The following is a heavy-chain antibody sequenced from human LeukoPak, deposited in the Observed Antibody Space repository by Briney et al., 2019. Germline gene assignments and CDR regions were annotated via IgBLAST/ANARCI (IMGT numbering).Heavy chain of an antibody. Sequence: GASVKVSCKASGYTFTGYYMHWVRQAPGQGLEWMGWINPNSGGTNYAQKFQGRVTMTRDTSISTAYMELSRLRSDDTAVYYCARDHSTDYYYYMDVWGKGTTVTVSS. CDR3: ARDHSTDYYYYMDV. V-gene: IGHV1-2*02. CDR2: INPNSGGT. CDR1: GYTFTGYY. J-gene: IGHJ6*03. D-gene: IGHD2-21*01.